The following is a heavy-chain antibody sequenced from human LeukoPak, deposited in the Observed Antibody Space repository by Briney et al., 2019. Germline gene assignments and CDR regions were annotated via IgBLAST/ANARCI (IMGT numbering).Heavy chain of an antibody. V-gene: IGHV1-8*01. D-gene: IGHD3-3*01. Sequence: ASVKVSCKASGYTFTSYDINWVRQATGQGLEWMGWMNPNSGNTGYSQKFQGRVTMTRNTSISTAYMELSSLRSEDTAVYYCARGLGTAWSGYLGYYYYGMDVWGQGTTVTVSS. CDR2: MNPNSGNT. J-gene: IGHJ6*02. CDR1: GYTFTSYD. CDR3: ARGLGTAWSGYLGYYYYGMDV.